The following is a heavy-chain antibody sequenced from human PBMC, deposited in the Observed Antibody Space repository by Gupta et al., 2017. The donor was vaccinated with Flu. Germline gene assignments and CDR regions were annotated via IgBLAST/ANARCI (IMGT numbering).Heavy chain of an antibody. V-gene: IGHV3-73*02. Sequence: EVQLVESGGGLVQPGGSLKLSCAASGFTFSGSAMHWVRQASGKGLEWVGRIRSRANSYATAYAASLKGRFTISRDDSKNTAYLQMSSLKTEDTAVYYCARRGNDYSNYDPFDYWGQGTLVTVSS. CDR3: ARRGNDYSNYDPFDY. J-gene: IGHJ4*02. D-gene: IGHD4-11*01. CDR2: IRSRANSYAT. CDR1: GFTFSGSA.